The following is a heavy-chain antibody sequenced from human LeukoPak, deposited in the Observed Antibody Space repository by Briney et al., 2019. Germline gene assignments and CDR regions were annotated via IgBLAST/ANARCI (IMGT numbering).Heavy chain of an antibody. J-gene: IGHJ4*02. CDR2: INAGNGNT. CDR3: ARERRVTYYYDSSGYYYY. CDR1: GYTFTSYA. D-gene: IGHD3-22*01. Sequence: ASVKVSCKASGYTFTSYAMHWVRQAPGQRLEWMGWINAGNGNTKYSQKFQGRVTITRDTSASTAYMELSSLRSEDTAVYYCARERRVTYYYDSSGYYYYWGQGTLVTVSS. V-gene: IGHV1-3*01.